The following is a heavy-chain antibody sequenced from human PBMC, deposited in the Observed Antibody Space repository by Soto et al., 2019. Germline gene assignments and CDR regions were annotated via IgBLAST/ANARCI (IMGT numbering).Heavy chain of an antibody. J-gene: IGHJ4*02. V-gene: IGHV4-39*01. Sequence: SETLSLTCTVSGGSISSSSYYWGWIRQPPGKGLEWIGSIYYSGSTYYNPSLKCRVTISVDTSKNQFSLKLSSVTAADTAVYYCAPRGIAAAGTDHFDYWGQGTLVTVSS. D-gene: IGHD6-13*01. CDR1: GGSISSSSYY. CDR3: APRGIAAAGTDHFDY. CDR2: IYYSGST.